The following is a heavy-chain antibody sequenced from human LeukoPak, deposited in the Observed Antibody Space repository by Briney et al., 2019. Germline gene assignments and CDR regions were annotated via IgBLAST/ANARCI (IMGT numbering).Heavy chain of an antibody. D-gene: IGHD1-26*01. Sequence: GRPLRLSCAASGFTFSSYAMHWVRQAPGKGLEWVAVISYDGSNKYYADSVKGRFTISRDNSKNTLYLQMNSLRAEDTAVYYCARDAYSGSYLDYWGQGTLVTVSS. CDR1: GFTFSSYA. CDR3: ARDAYSGSYLDY. CDR2: ISYDGSNK. J-gene: IGHJ4*02. V-gene: IGHV3-30-3*01.